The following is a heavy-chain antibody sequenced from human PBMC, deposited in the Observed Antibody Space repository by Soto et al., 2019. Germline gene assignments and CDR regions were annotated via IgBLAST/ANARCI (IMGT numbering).Heavy chain of an antibody. V-gene: IGHV3-23*01. CDR2: IDGSGGIT. D-gene: IGHD3-10*01. CDR1: GFTFGTTD. CDR3: VKNSGWFNT. Sequence: QLLQSGGGLVQPGGSLTLSCAASGFTFGTTDMSWVRQAPGEGLEWVSTIDGSGGITYYADSVKGRFTISRDNSRHTVYLQMNSLGGDDTALYYCVKNSGWFNTWGQGALVTVSS. J-gene: IGHJ5*02.